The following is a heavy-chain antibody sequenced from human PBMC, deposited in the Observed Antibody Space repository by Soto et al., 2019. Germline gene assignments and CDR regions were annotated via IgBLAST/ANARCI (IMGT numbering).Heavy chain of an antibody. CDR3: ASLTDRWSGYQLYGMDV. CDR2: IIPIFGTA. D-gene: IGHD3-3*01. Sequence: GASVKLSCKASGGTFSSYAISWVRQAPGQGLEWMGGIIPIFGTANYAQKFQGRVTITADESTSTTYMELSSLRSEDTAVYYCASLTDRWSGYQLYGMDVWGQGTTVTVSS. V-gene: IGHV1-69*13. J-gene: IGHJ6*02. CDR1: GGTFSSYA.